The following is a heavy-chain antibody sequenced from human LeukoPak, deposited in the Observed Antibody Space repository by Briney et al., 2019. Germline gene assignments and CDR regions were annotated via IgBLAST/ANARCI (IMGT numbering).Heavy chain of an antibody. CDR2: IWYDGSNK. D-gene: IGHD6-25*01. CDR3: AKDPRSGGNYMDV. Sequence: PGRSLRLSCAASGFTFSSYGMHWVRQAPGKGLEWVAVIWYDGSNKYYADSVKGRFTISRDNSKNTLYLQMNSLRAEDTAVYYCAKDPRSGGNYMDVWGKGTTVTVSS. V-gene: IGHV3-33*06. J-gene: IGHJ6*03. CDR1: GFTFSSYG.